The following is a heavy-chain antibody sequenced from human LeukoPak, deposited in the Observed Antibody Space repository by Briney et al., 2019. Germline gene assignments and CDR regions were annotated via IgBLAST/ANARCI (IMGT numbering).Heavy chain of an antibody. J-gene: IGHJ5*02. CDR1: GFTFTSYS. D-gene: IGHD1-26*01. V-gene: IGHV3-21*01. CDR2: ISSSSTYI. Sequence: GGSLRLSCAASGFTFTSYSMNWVRQAQGKGLEWVSSISSSSTYIYYADSVKGRFTISRDKAKNSLFLQMSSLRAEDTAVYYCARGEPANWFDPWGQGTLVTVSS. CDR3: ARGEPANWFDP.